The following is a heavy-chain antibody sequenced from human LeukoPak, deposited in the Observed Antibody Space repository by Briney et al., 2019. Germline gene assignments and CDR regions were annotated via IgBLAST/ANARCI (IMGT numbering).Heavy chain of an antibody. D-gene: IGHD3-10*01. J-gene: IGHJ4*02. Sequence: GGSLRLSCAAFGFTFSSYGMHWVRQAPGKGLEWVAVISYDGSNKYYADSVKGRFTISRDNSKNTLYLQMNSLRAEDTAVYYCAKDMPPRFGELPSPIDYWGQGTLVTVSS. CDR2: ISYDGSNK. CDR3: AKDMPPRFGELPSPIDY. V-gene: IGHV3-30*18. CDR1: GFTFSSYG.